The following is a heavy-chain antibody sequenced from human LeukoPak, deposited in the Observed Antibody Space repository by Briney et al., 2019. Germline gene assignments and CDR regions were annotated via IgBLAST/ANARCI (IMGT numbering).Heavy chain of an antibody. J-gene: IGHJ3*02. V-gene: IGHV3-9*01. Sequence: GGSLGLSCAASGCTFDDYAMHWVRQAPGKGLEWVSGISWSSGSIGYADSVKGRFTISRDNAKNSLYLQMNSLRAEDTALYYCANLYSVSGYSYGYLGHRDPYDAFDIWGQGTMVTVSS. CDR2: ISWSSGSI. CDR1: GCTFDDYA. CDR3: ANLYSVSGYSYGYLGHRDPYDAFDI. D-gene: IGHD5-18*01.